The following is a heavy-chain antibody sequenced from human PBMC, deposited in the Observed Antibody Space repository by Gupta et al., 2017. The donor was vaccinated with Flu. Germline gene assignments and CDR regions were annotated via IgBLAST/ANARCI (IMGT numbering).Heavy chain of an antibody. CDR1: GFTFSRYA. D-gene: IGHD1-26*01. Sequence: EVQLLESGGGLVQPGGSLRLSCAASGFTFSRYAMSWVPQAPGKGLEWVSTISGSGGSTYYADSVKGRFTISRDNSKNTLYLQMNSLRAEDTAVYYCAKGEATNSAFDIWGQGTMVTVSS. V-gene: IGHV3-23*01. CDR3: AKGEATNSAFDI. CDR2: ISGSGGST. J-gene: IGHJ3*02.